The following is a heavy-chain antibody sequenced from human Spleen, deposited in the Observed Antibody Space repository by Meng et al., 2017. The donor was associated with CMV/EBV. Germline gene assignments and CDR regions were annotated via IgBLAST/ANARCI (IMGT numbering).Heavy chain of an antibody. D-gene: IGHD6-13*01. CDR3: ARQGSSSWSEGYFDY. CDR1: GYSFTSYW. J-gene: IGHJ4*02. Sequence: SGYSFTSYWIGWVRQMPGKGLEWMGIIYPVDSDTRYSPSFQGQVTFSADKSSDTAYLQWNSLKASDTAMYYCARQGSSSWSEGYFDYWGQGTLVTVSS. V-gene: IGHV5-51*01. CDR2: IYPVDSDT.